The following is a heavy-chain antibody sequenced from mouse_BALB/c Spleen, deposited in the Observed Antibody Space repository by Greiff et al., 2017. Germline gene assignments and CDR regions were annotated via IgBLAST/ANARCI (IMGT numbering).Heavy chain of an antibody. CDR2: ISSGGSYT. CDR3: ARHYYYGSSYVDYAMDY. V-gene: IGHV5-6*01. J-gene: IGHJ4*01. CDR1: GFTFSSYG. D-gene: IGHD1-1*01. Sequence: EVKLVESGGDLVKPGGSLKLSCAASGFTFSSYGMSWVRQTPDKRLEWVATISSGGSYTYYPDSVKGRFNISRDNAKNTLYLQMSSLKSEDTAMYYCARHYYYGSSYVDYAMDYWGQGTSVTVSS.